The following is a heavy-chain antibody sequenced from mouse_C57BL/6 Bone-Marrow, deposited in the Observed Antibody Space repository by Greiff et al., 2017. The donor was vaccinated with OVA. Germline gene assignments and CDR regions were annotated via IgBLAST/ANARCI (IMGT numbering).Heavy chain of an antibody. V-gene: IGHV1-39*01. CDR1: GYSFPDYN. CDR3: ARSPFLMGRVVGAE. CDR2: ISPNYGTT. D-gene: IGHD1-1*01. J-gene: IGHJ3*01. Sequence: VQLQQPGPELVKPGASVKISCKASGYSFPDYNMNWVKQSTGKSLEWIGVISPNYGTTSYNQKFKGKATLTVDQSSCTAYMQLNSLTSEDSADYYGARSPFLMGRVVGAEWGQGTLVTVSA.